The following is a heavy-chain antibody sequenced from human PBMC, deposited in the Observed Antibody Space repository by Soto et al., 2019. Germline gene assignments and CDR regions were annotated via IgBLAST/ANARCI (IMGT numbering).Heavy chain of an antibody. CDR3: ARHGTYYDILSGYYFDC. J-gene: IGHJ4*02. CDR2: IYPGDSVT. CDR1: GYSFTSDK. V-gene: IGHV5-51*01. Sequence: PGESLKISCKGSGYSFTSDKIAWVRQMPGKGLEWMGIIYPGDSVTRYSPSFEGQVTISADNSTSTAYLQWSSLKAADTAMYYCARHGTYYDILSGYYFDCWGPGTLVTVSS. D-gene: IGHD3-9*01.